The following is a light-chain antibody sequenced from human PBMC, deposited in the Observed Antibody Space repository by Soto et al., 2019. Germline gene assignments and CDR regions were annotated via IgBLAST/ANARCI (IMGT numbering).Light chain of an antibody. J-gene: IGKJ1*01. Sequence: DIQMTQPPSTLSGSVGDRVTITCRASQTIDSWLAWYQQRPGKPPNLLIYKASTLASGVPSRFSGSGSGTEFTLAINSLQPDDFATYYCQQYHIYSGTFGQGTKVDIK. CDR1: QTIDSW. CDR3: QQYHIYSGT. CDR2: KAS. V-gene: IGKV1-5*03.